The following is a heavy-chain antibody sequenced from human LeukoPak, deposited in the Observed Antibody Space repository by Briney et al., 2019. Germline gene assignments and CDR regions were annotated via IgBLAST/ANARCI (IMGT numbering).Heavy chain of an antibody. CDR2: IYHSGST. CDR3: ARQGTTVGEKLFDY. Sequence: PSETLSLTCAVSGYSISSGYYWGWIRQPPGKRLEWTGSIYHSGSTYYNPSLKSRVTISVDTSKNQFSLKLSSVTAAATAVYYCARQGTTVGEKLFDYWGQGTLVTDSS. D-gene: IGHD4-23*01. V-gene: IGHV4-38-2*01. CDR1: GYSISSGYY. J-gene: IGHJ4*02.